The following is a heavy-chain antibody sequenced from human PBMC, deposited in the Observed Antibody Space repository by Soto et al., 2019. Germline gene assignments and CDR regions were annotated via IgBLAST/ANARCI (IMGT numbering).Heavy chain of an antibody. CDR3: ERDRGDANAY. D-gene: IGHD2-2*01. CDR1: GDSISSFY. J-gene: IGHJ4*02. V-gene: IGHV4-59*01. Sequence: SETLSLTCTVSGDSISSFYWSWIRQPPGKGLEWIGYIYNSGSTRYNPSLKSRVTISLDTSKNQFSLKLNSVTTADTAVYYCERDRGDANAYWGPGTLVTVSS. CDR2: IYNSGST.